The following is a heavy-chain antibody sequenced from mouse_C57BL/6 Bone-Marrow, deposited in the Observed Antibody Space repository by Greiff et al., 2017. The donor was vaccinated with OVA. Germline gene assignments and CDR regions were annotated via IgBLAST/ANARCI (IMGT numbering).Heavy chain of an antibody. Sequence: QVQLQQSGAELARPGASVKMSCKASGYTFTSYTMHWVKQRPGQGLEWIGYINPSSGYTKYNQKFKDKATLTADKSSSTAYMQLSRLTSEDSAVYYCARPDYGNYVGFAYWGQGTLVTVSA. CDR3: ARPDYGNYVGFAY. CDR1: GYTFTSYT. CDR2: INPSSGYT. J-gene: IGHJ3*01. D-gene: IGHD2-1*01. V-gene: IGHV1-4*01.